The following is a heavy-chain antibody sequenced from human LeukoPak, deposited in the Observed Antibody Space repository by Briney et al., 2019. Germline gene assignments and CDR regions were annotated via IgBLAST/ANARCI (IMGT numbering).Heavy chain of an antibody. CDR1: GFTFSSYS. CDR3: ARAPYYYDGSGYYSFDS. V-gene: IGHV3-21*01. D-gene: IGHD3-22*01. J-gene: IGHJ4*02. CDR2: ISSSSSYI. Sequence: GGSLSLSCAASGFTFSSYSMNWVRQAPGKGLEWVSSISSSSSYIYYADSVKGRFTISRDNAKNSLYLQMDSLRAEDTAVYCCARAPYYYDGSGYYSFDSWGQGTLVTVSS.